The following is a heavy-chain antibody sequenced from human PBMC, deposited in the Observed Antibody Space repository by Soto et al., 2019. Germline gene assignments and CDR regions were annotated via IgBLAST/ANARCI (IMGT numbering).Heavy chain of an antibody. J-gene: IGHJ3*02. V-gene: IGHV1-46*01. D-gene: IGHD3-22*01. CDR1: GYTFTSYY. Sequence: ASVKVSCKASGYTFTSYYMHWVRQAPGQGLEWMGIINPSGGSTSYAQKFQGRVTMTRDTSTSTVYMELSSLRSEDTAVYYCARPLSTIEDYDSSAFEIWGQGTMVTVSS. CDR3: ARPLSTIEDYDSSAFEI. CDR2: INPSGGST.